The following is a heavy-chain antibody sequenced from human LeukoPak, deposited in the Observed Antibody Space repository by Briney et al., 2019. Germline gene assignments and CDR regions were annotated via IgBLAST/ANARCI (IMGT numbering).Heavy chain of an antibody. CDR3: ARDCSGGSCYGPVYWYFDL. V-gene: IGHV4-61*02. D-gene: IGHD2-15*01. CDR1: GGSITGGFYY. CDR2: IYNSEST. Sequence: SETLSPTCAVSGGSITGGFYYWNWIRQPAGKGLEWIGRIYNSESTYYNPSLKSRVTISVDTSKNQFSLKLSSVTAADTAVYYCARDCSGGSCYGPVYWYFDLWGRGTLVTVSS. J-gene: IGHJ2*01.